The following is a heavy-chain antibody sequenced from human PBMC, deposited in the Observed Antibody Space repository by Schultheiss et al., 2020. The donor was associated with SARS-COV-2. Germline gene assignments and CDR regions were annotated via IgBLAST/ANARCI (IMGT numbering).Heavy chain of an antibody. CDR1: GFTFSSYS. V-gene: IGHV3-48*01. J-gene: IGHJ6*02. CDR2: ISSSSSTI. D-gene: IGHD6-19*01. Sequence: GESLKISCAASGFTFSSYSMNWVRQAPGKGLEWVSYISSSSSTIYYADSVKGRFTISRDNAKNSLYLQMNSLRAEDTAVYYCAKNLDPSDSSGWFGEQGEAREYYGMDVWGQGTTVTVSS. CDR3: AKNLDPSDSSGWFGEQGEAREYYGMDV.